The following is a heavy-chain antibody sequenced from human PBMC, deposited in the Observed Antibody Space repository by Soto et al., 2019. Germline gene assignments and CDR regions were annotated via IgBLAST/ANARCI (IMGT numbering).Heavy chain of an antibody. V-gene: IGHV2-5*02. CDR2: IYWDDDK. Sequence: ESGPTLVNPTETLTLTCSFSGFSLSTRGVAVGWLRQPPGKALEWLTLIYWDDDKRFSPSLKSRLTITRDTSKNQVVLIMTDMDPVDTATYFCERSLGQSPPDYWGQGTLVTVSS. CDR3: ERSLGQSPPDY. J-gene: IGHJ4*02. D-gene: IGHD3-10*01. CDR1: GFSLSTRGVA.